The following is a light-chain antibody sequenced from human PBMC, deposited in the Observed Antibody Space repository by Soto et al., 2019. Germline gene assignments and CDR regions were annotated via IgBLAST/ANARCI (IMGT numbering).Light chain of an antibody. CDR1: QSVSSY. CDR2: DAS. V-gene: IGKV3-11*01. CDR3: QQRSNGPPMYT. Sequence: EIVLTQSPATLSLSPGERATLSCRASQSVSSYLAWYQQKPGQAPRLLIYDASNRATGIPARFSGSGSGTDLTLTISRLESEDFAGYYCQQRSNGPPMYTFGQGNKLELK. J-gene: IGKJ2*01.